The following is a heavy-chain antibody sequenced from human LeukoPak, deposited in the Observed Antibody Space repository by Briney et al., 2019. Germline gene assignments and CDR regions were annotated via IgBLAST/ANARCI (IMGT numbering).Heavy chain of an antibody. J-gene: IGHJ4*02. CDR2: IDPNSGGT. D-gene: IGHD6-13*01. CDR3: ARGYSSSWIDY. Sequence: ASVKVSCKASGYTFTAYYIHWVRQAPGQGLEWMGWIDPNSGGTNYAQNFQGRVTMTRDTSISTAYMELSRLRSDDTAVYYCARGYSSSWIDYWGQGTLVTVSS. CDR1: GYTFTAYY. V-gene: IGHV1-2*02.